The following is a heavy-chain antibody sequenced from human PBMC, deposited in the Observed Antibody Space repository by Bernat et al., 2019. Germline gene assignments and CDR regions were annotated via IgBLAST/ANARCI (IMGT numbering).Heavy chain of an antibody. V-gene: IGHV1-18*04. J-gene: IGHJ4*02. D-gene: IGHD6-13*01. CDR1: GYIFTSYG. Sequence: QVQLVQSGAEVKKPGASVKVSCKASGYIFTSYGISWVRQAPGQGLEWMGWISAYDGHINYAQKLQDRVTMTTDTSTTTAYMELRSLRSDDTAVYYCARDFESYSSSWYGTLDYWGQGTLVTVSS. CDR2: ISAYDGHI. CDR3: ARDFESYSSSWYGTLDY.